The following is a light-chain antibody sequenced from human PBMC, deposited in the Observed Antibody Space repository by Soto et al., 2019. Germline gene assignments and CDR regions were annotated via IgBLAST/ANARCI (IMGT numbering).Light chain of an antibody. CDR2: GAS. J-gene: IGKJ4*01. CDR1: QTVTSSY. CDR3: QQYGSSPPLS. Sequence: EIVLTPSPGPLSLSPGERATLFCRASQTVTSSYLAWYQQKLGQAPRLLIYGASTRATGIPDRFSGSGSGTDFTLTISRLEPEDFAVYYCQQYGSSPPLSFGGGTKV. V-gene: IGKV3-20*01.